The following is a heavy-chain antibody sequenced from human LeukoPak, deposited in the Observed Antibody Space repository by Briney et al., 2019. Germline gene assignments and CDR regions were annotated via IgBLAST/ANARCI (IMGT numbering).Heavy chain of an antibody. D-gene: IGHD6-19*01. CDR1: GGTFSSYA. CDR3: ARDHSSGWYTPRGSYYYYYMDV. Sequence: ASVKLSCKASGGTFSSYAISWVRQAPGQGLEWMGRIIPMFGTANYAQKFQGRVTITTDESTSTAYMELSSLRSEDTAVYYCARDHSSGWYTPRGSYYYYYMDVWGKGTTVTVSS. V-gene: IGHV1-69*05. CDR2: IIPMFGTA. J-gene: IGHJ6*03.